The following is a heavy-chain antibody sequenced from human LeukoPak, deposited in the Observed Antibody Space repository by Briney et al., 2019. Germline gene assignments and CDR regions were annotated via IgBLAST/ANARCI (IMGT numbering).Heavy chain of an antibody. CDR3: ARHMTTVTTMGNIWFDP. D-gene: IGHD4-11*01. Sequence: SVTLSLTCTVSGGSISSSSYYWGWIRQPPGKGLKWIGSIYYTGSTYYNPSLKSRVTISVDTSKNQFSLKLSSVTAADTAVYYCARHMTTVTTMGNIWFDPWGQGTLVTVSS. J-gene: IGHJ5*02. CDR2: IYYTGST. CDR1: GGSISSSSYY. V-gene: IGHV4-39*01.